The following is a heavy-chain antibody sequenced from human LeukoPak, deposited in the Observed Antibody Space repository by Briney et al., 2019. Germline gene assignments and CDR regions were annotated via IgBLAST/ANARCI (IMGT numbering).Heavy chain of an antibody. J-gene: IGHJ6*03. Sequence: SETLSLTCTVSGGSISSCSYYWSWIRQPAGKGLEWIGRIYTSGSTNYNPSLKSRVTISVDTSKNQFSLKLSSVTAADTAVYYCASDLSGYSGYAPGGPYYYMDVWGKGTTVTVSS. CDR2: IYTSGST. D-gene: IGHD5-12*01. CDR3: ASDLSGYSGYAPGGPYYYMDV. V-gene: IGHV4-61*02. CDR1: GGSISSCSYY.